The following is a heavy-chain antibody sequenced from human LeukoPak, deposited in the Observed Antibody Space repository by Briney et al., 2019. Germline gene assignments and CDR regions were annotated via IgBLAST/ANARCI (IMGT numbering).Heavy chain of an antibody. J-gene: IGHJ4*02. CDR3: AKSRPAVDFDY. V-gene: IGHV3-21*01. CDR1: GFTFSSYS. CDR2: ISSSSSYI. D-gene: IGHD6-19*01. Sequence: GGSLRLSCAASGFTFSSYSMNWVRQAPGKGLEWVSSISSSSSYIYYADSVKGRFTISRDNAKNSLYLQMNSLRAEDTAVYYCAKSRPAVDFDYWGQGTLVTVSS.